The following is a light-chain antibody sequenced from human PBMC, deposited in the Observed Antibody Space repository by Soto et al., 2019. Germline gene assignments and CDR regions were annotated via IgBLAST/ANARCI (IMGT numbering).Light chain of an antibody. J-gene: IGKJ2*01. V-gene: IGKV1-39*01. CDR1: QNINSY. Sequence: DIQMTQSPSSLSASVGDRVTITCRASQNINSYLNWYQQKPGKAPKLLIYVGSNLQGGVPSRFSGRGSGTDFTLTISSLQPEDFATYYCQQGYFTGTFGQGTKLEIK. CDR2: VGS. CDR3: QQGYFTGT.